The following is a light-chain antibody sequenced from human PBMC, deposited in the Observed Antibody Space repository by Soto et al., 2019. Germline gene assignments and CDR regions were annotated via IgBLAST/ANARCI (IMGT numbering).Light chain of an antibody. CDR3: QQYDSLAQCT. V-gene: IGKV1-33*01. Sequence: DIQMTQSPSSLSASVGDRVTITCQASQDINNYLNWYQQKPGKAPKLLIYGASNLETGVTSRFSGSGYGTHFTFTITSLQPEDFATYYCQQYDSLAQCTFGGGTKVEIE. J-gene: IGKJ4*01. CDR1: QDINNY. CDR2: GAS.